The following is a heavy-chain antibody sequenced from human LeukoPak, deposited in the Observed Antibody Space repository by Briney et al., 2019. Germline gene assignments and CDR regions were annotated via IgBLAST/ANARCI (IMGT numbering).Heavy chain of an antibody. Sequence: SVKVSCKASGYTFTNYYIHWVRQAPGQGLEWMGGIIPVFGTTNHAQKFQGRVTITADKSTSTAYMELSSLRYEDTAVYYCARGLDIVAPVDYWGQGTLVTVSS. V-gene: IGHV1-69*06. CDR1: GYTFTNYY. J-gene: IGHJ4*02. CDR3: ARGLDIVAPVDY. CDR2: IIPVFGTT. D-gene: IGHD5-12*01.